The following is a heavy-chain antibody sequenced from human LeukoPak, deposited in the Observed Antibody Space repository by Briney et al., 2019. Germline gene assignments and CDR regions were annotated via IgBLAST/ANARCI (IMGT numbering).Heavy chain of an antibody. Sequence: GGSLRLSCVGSGYTFSIYAMSWVRQAPGKGLEWVSSISASGGNTYYADSVKGRFTISRDNSKNTLYQQMNSLRAEDTSLSYSRKDVRDGYNYGYYYHYMDVWGKGTTVTVS. CDR3: RKDVRDGYNYGYYYHYMDV. J-gene: IGHJ6*03. V-gene: IGHV3-23*01. D-gene: IGHD5-24*01. CDR2: ISASGGNT. CDR1: GYTFSIYA.